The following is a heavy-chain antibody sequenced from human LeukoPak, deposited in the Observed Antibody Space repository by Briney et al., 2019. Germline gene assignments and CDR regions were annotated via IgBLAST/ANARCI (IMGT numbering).Heavy chain of an antibody. D-gene: IGHD3-22*01. CDR1: GYTFTGYY. CDR3: ARDYYDSSGYYYPLHFDY. J-gene: IGHJ4*02. V-gene: IGHV1-2*02. CDR2: INPNSGGT. Sequence: ASVKVSCKASGYTFTGYYMHWVRQAPGQGLEWMGWINPNSGGTNYAQKFQGRVTMTRDTSISTAYMEPSRLRSDDTAVYYCARDYYDSSGYYYPLHFDYWGQGTLVTVSS.